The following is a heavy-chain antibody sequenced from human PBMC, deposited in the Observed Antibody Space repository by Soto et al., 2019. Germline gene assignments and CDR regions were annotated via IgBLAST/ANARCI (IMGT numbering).Heavy chain of an antibody. J-gene: IGHJ6*02. CDR2: IIPIFGTA. Sequence: QIQLVQSGAEVKKPGSSVKVSCKASGGTFSSYAISWVRQAPGQGLEWMGGIIPIFGTANYAQKFQGRVTITADESTSTAYMELSSLRSEDTAVYYCARDPAGAMTTVTTWPRYGMDVWGQGTTVTVSS. D-gene: IGHD4-17*01. CDR1: GGTFSSYA. CDR3: ARDPAGAMTTVTTWPRYGMDV. V-gene: IGHV1-69*12.